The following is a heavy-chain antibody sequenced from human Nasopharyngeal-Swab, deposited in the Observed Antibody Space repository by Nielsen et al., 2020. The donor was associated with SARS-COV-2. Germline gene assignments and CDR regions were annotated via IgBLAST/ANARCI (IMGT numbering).Heavy chain of an antibody. CDR1: GGSISSSSYY. CDR2: IYYSGST. CDR3: ARAYGDADYYYGMDV. J-gene: IGHJ6*02. Sequence: SETLSLTCTVSGGSISSSSYYWGWIRQPPGKGLEWIGSIYYSGSTYYNPSLKSRVTTSVDTSKNQFSLKLSSVTAADTAVYYCARAYGDADYYYGMDVWGQGTTVTVSS. V-gene: IGHV4-39*01. D-gene: IGHD4-17*01.